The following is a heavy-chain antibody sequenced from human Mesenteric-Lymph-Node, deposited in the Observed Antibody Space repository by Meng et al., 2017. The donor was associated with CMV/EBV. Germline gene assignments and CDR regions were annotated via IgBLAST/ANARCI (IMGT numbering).Heavy chain of an antibody. CDR1: GIIFSNAW. Sequence: GESLKISCSVSGIIFSNAWMSWVRQAPGKGLEWVGRIKRKSDGGTTDYAAPVKGKFTISRDDSQDTLYLQINSLKTDDTAVYYCARDIPDAGSFFSYYGMDVWGQGTTVTVSS. D-gene: IGHD2-8*01. V-gene: IGHV3-15*01. J-gene: IGHJ6*02. CDR3: ARDIPDAGSFFSYYGMDV. CDR2: IKRKSDGGTT.